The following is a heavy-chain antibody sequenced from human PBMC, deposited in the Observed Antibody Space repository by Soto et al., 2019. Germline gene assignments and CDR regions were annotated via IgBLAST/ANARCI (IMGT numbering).Heavy chain of an antibody. Sequence: SETLSLTCTVSGGSIGSGDYYWSWIRQPPGKGLEWIGYIYYSGSTYYNPSLKSRVTISVDTSKNQFSLKLSSVTAADTAVYYCARADLYYYYGMDVWGQGTTVTVSS. J-gene: IGHJ6*02. CDR2: IYYSGST. CDR1: GGSIGSGDYY. D-gene: IGHD6-19*01. V-gene: IGHV4-30-4*01. CDR3: ARADLYYYYGMDV.